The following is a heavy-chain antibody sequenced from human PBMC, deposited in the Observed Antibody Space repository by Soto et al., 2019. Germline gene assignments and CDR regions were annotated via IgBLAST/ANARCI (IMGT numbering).Heavy chain of an antibody. D-gene: IGHD3-9*01. J-gene: IGHJ6*02. CDR3: TRKTPPTGMEV. CDR2: IGSGGDT. Sequence: EVQLVESGGGLVQPGGSLRLSCAASGFTLSSYDIHWVRQATGEGLAWVSGIGSGGDTHYADSVKGRFIISREDGKNSLYLQMNSLRVGDTAVYYWTRKTPPTGMEVWGQGATVTVSS. V-gene: IGHV3-13*01. CDR1: GFTLSSYD.